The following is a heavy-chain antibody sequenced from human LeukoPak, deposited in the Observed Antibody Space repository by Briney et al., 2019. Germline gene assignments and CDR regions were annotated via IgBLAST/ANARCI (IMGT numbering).Heavy chain of an antibody. CDR1: GFTFSSYS. D-gene: IGHD1-7*01. CDR3: ARDGGITGTTGIFDY. J-gene: IGHJ4*02. V-gene: IGHV3-21*01. CDR2: ISSSSSYI. Sequence: GGSLRLSCAASGFTFSSYSVNWVRQAPGKGLEWVSSISSSSSYIYYADSVKGRFTISRDNAKNSLYLQMNSLRAEDTAVYYCARDGGITGTTGIFDYWGQGTLVTVSS.